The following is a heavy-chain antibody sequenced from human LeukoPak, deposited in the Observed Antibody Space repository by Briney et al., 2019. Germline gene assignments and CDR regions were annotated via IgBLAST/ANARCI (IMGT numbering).Heavy chain of an antibody. D-gene: IGHD1-26*01. Sequence: SGGSLRLSCAASGFTFSDYYMSWIRQAPGKGLEWVSYISSSSSYTNYADSVKGRFTISRDNAKNSLYLQMNSLRAEDKAVYYCARSGSGSYYDYWGQGTLVTVSS. CDR1: GFTFSDYY. V-gene: IGHV3-11*03. CDR3: ARSGSGSYYDY. J-gene: IGHJ4*02. CDR2: ISSSSSYT.